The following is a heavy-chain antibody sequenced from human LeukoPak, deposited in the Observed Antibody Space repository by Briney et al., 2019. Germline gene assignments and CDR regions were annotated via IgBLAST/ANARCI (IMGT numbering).Heavy chain of an antibody. D-gene: IGHD3-10*01. V-gene: IGHV4-39*07. CDR3: ARVRQGIFDY. CDR1: GGSISSSSYY. Sequence: PSETLSLTCTVSGGSISSSSYYWAWIRQPPGKGLEWIGSVSYNGGTSYTPSLKSRVTMAVDTSKNQFSLRLSSVSAADTAVYYCARVRQGIFDYWGQGTLVTVSS. CDR2: VSYNGGT. J-gene: IGHJ4*02.